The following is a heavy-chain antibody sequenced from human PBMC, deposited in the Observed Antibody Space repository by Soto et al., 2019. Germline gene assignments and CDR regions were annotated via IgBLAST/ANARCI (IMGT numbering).Heavy chain of an antibody. CDR3: ERLWFGGPLEP. CDR1: RGCFSCYY. J-gene: IGHJ5*02. Sequence: XETLSLACAVYRGCFSCYYGSWIRRPPVKGLEWIGEINHSASTNYNQSLKSRVTITVGTSKNQFSLNLSSVIAADTAVYYCERLWFGGPLEPGGQGTLVTVAS. CDR2: INHSAST. D-gene: IGHD3-10*01. V-gene: IGHV4-34*01.